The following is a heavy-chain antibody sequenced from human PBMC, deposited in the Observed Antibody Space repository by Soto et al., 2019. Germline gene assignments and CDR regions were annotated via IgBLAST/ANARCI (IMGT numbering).Heavy chain of an antibody. J-gene: IGHJ4*02. CDR2: ISDNGGTT. Sequence: PGGSLRLSCAASEFTFSNYAMSWVRQAPGKGLEWVSSISDNGGTTYYADSVKGRFTISRDNSKNTLYLQMNSLRAEDTSVYYCAKDHSSSSGYFDYWGQGTLVTVSS. CDR1: EFTFSNYA. D-gene: IGHD6-6*01. CDR3: AKDHSSSSGYFDY. V-gene: IGHV3-23*01.